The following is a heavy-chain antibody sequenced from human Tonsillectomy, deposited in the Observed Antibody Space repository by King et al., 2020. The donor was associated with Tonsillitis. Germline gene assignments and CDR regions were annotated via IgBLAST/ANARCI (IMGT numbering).Heavy chain of an antibody. Sequence: VQLVESGGGLVQPGGSLRLSCAASGFTFSSYAMSWVRQAPGKGLEWVSAISGSGGSTYHADSVKGRFTISRDNSKNTLYLQMNSLRAEDTAVYYCAKGGCSSTSCYYDCDYWGQGTLVTVSS. J-gene: IGHJ4*02. CDR2: ISGSGGST. V-gene: IGHV3-23*04. D-gene: IGHD2-2*01. CDR3: AKGGCSSTSCYYDCDY. CDR1: GFTFSSYA.